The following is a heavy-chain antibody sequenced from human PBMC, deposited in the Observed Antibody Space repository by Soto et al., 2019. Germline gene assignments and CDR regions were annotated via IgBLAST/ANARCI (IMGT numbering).Heavy chain of an antibody. J-gene: IGHJ4*02. CDR3: TTGHRLMFTFGAVSEGIDY. CDR1: GFIFTYAW. V-gene: IGHV3-15*07. CDR2: IKSKTDGGTA. Sequence: EVQLVESGGGLVKPGGSLRLSCAASGFIFTYAWMNWVRQAPGKGLEWVGRIKSKTDGGTADYAAPVKGRVTISRDDSKNTLYLQMNSLEIEDTAVYYCTTGHRLMFTFGAVSEGIDYWGPGTLVSVSS. D-gene: IGHD3-16*01.